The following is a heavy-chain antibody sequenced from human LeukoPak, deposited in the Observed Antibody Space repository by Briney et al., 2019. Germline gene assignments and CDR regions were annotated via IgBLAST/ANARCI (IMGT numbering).Heavy chain of an antibody. J-gene: IGHJ5*02. D-gene: IGHD7-27*01. CDR1: GGSISSNSDY. CDR2: IYYSGST. CDR3: ARLLTGWFDP. V-gene: IGHV4-39*07. Sequence: SETLSLTCTVSGGSISSNSDYWGWIRQPPGRGLEWIGTIYYSGSTYYNPSFKSRVIISVDTSKNQFSLKLSSVTAADTAVYYCARLLTGWFDPWGQGTLVTVSS.